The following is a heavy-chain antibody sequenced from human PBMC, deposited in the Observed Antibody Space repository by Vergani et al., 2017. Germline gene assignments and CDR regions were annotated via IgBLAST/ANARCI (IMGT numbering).Heavy chain of an antibody. CDR2: IYSGGST. D-gene: IGHD4-17*01. J-gene: IGHJ4*02. V-gene: IGHV3-53*01. CDR3: ARFSLSRHFYGAPPGYFDY. Sequence: EVQLVESGGGLVKPGGSLRLSCAASGFTVSSNYMSWVRQAPGKGLEWVSVIYSGGSTYYADSVKGRFTISRDNSKNTLYLQMNSLRAEDTAVYYCARFSLSRHFYGAPPGYFDYWGQGTLVTVSS. CDR1: GFTVSSNY.